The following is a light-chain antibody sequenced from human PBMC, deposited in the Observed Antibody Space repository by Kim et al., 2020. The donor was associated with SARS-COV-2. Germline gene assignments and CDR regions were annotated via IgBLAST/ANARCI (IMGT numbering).Light chain of an antibody. CDR1: QSISIW. CDR3: QEYKSNSWT. V-gene: IGKV1-5*01. J-gene: IGKJ1*01. CDR2: DAS. Sequence: DIQMTQSPSTLSASVGDRVTITCRASQSISIWLAWYQQKPGKAPNLLIYDASNLESGVPSRFSGSGSGTEFTLTISSLQPDDFATYYCQEYKSNSWTFGQGTKL.